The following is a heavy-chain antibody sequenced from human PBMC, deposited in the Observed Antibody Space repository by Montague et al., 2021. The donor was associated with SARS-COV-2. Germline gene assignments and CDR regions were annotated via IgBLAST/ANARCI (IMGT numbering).Heavy chain of an antibody. D-gene: IGHD2-21*01. Sequence: SETLSLTCAVYGGSFSGYDWTWIRQSPGKGLEWIGEINQSGSTKYKPSLKSRVTISVDTSKNQFSLRLTSVTAADTAVYYCARGLMSSKMRVVIRTGASNWLASWGQGTLVTVSP. CDR1: GGSFSGYD. J-gene: IGHJ5*01. CDR3: ARGLMSSKMRVVIRTGASNWLAS. V-gene: IGHV4-34*01. CDR2: INQSGST.